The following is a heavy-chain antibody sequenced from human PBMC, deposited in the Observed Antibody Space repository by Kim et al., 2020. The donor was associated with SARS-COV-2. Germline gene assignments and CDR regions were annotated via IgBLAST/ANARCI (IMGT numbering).Heavy chain of an antibody. CDR3: ARGGYYFDY. CDR2: ST. J-gene: IGHJ4*02. Sequence: STHYAQKFQGRVTMTRDTSTSTVYRELCSLRSEDTAVYYCARGGYYFDYWGQGTLVTVSS. D-gene: IGHD3-16*01. V-gene: IGHV1-46*01.